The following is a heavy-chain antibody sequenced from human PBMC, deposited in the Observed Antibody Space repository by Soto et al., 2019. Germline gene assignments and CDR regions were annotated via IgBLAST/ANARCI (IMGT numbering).Heavy chain of an antibody. CDR3: ARRLMGGYLRDYYYYGMDV. J-gene: IGHJ6*02. V-gene: IGHV4-39*01. Sequence: SETLSLTCTVSGGSISSSSYYWGWIRQPPGKGLEWIGSIYYSGSTYYNPSLKSRVTISVDTSKNQFSLKLSSVTAADTAVYYCARRLMGGYLRDYYYYGMDVWGQGTTVTVSS. D-gene: IGHD5-12*01. CDR2: IYYSGST. CDR1: GGSISSSSYY.